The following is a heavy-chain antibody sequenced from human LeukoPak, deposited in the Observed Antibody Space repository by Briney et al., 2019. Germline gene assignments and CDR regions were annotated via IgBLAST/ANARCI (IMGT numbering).Heavy chain of an antibody. D-gene: IGHD3-10*01. CDR3: ARLSYYYGSGSYYRNWFDP. CDR2: INHSGST. Sequence: PSETLSLTCAVYGGSFSGYYWSWIRQPPGKGLEWIGEINHSGSTNYNPSLKSRVTISVDTSKNQFSLKLSSVTAAATAVYYCARLSYYYGSGSYYRNWFDPWGKGTLVTISS. V-gene: IGHV4-34*01. J-gene: IGHJ5*02. CDR1: GGSFSGYY.